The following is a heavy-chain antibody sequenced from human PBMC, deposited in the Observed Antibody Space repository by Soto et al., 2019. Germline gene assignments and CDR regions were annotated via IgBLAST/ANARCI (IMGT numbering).Heavy chain of an antibody. Sequence: QITLKESGPTLVKPTQTLTLTCTFSGFSLSTDGVGVGWIRQPPGKALEWLALIYWDDDQRYSPSLKTSLTITKATAKSQVVLTMTNMHPVDTATYYCAHAYGGTSWPNDAFDVWGQGTVVTVSS. CDR3: AHAYGGTSWPNDAFDV. J-gene: IGHJ3*01. D-gene: IGHD2-2*01. CDR2: IYWDDDQ. V-gene: IGHV2-5*02. CDR1: GFSLSTDGVG.